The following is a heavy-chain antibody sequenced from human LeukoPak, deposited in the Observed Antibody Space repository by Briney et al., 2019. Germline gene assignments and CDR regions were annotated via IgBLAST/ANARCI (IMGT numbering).Heavy chain of an antibody. CDR1: GGSISSGAYY. CDR2: IYYSGST. Sequence: SETLSLTCTVSGGSISSGAYYWSWIRQHPGKGLEWIGYIYYSGSTYYNPSLQSRVTISVDTSEIQFSLKLNSVTAADTAVYYCARAPTPESSGWYYFDYWGQGTLVTVSS. J-gene: IGHJ4*02. CDR3: ARAPTPESSGWYYFDY. V-gene: IGHV4-31*03. D-gene: IGHD6-19*01.